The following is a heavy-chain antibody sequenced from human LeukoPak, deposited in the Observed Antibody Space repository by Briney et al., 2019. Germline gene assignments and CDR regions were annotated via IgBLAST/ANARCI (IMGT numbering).Heavy chain of an antibody. CDR1: GFTFSSYG. CDR2: IRYDGSNK. J-gene: IGHJ4*02. Sequence: GGSLRPSCAASGFTFSSYGMHWVRQAPGKGLEWVAFIRYDGSNKYYADSVKGRFTISRDNSKNTLYLQMNSLRAEDTAVYYCAKDSGFYCSSTSCSDPDYWGQGTLVTVPS. V-gene: IGHV3-30*02. D-gene: IGHD2-2*01. CDR3: AKDSGFYCSSTSCSDPDY.